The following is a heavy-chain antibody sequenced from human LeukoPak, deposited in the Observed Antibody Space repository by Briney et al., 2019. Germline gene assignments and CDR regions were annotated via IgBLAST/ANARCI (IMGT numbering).Heavy chain of an antibody. V-gene: IGHV5-51*01. CDR3: VRSRGYSYGYSYYFDY. J-gene: IGHJ4*02. CDR2: IYPGDSNT. CDR1: GYSFTNYW. Sequence: GESLKISCKGSGYSFTNYWIGWVRQMPGKGLEWMGIIYPGDSNTKYNPSFQGQVTISADKSISTAYLQWSSLKASDTAMYYCVRSRGYSYGYSYYFDYWGQGTLVTVSS. D-gene: IGHD5-18*01.